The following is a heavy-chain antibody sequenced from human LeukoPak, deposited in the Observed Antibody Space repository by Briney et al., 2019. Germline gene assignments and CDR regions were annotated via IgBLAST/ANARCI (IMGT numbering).Heavy chain of an antibody. V-gene: IGHV3-21*01. Sequence: GGSLRLSCTASRFTFNIYAMHWVRQAPGKGLEWVSSISSSSSYIYYADSVKGRFTISRDNAKSSLYLQMNSLRAEDTAVYYCARDKIVGTTHFDYWGQGTLVTVSS. J-gene: IGHJ4*02. CDR1: RFTFNIYA. CDR2: ISSSSSYI. D-gene: IGHD1-26*01. CDR3: ARDKIVGTTHFDY.